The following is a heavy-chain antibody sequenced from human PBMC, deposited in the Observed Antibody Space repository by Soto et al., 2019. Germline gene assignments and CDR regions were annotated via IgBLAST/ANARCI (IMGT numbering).Heavy chain of an antibody. CDR2: SYDSGST. D-gene: IGHD2-21*01. CDR1: GGSISSYY. Sequence: PSETLSLTCTVSGGSISSYYWSWIRQPPGKGLEWSGDSYDSGSTNYNPSPKSRGTISVDTSKNQCALKLSSVTAADTAVYYCARLNIAHDSYYFDYWGQGTLVTVSS. V-gene: IGHV4-59*08. CDR3: ARLNIAHDSYYFDY. J-gene: IGHJ4*02.